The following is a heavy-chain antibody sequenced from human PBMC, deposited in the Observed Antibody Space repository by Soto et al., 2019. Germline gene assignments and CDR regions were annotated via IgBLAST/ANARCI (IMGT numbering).Heavy chain of an antibody. D-gene: IGHD2-15*01. CDR1: GFTFSNAW. CDR2: IKSKTDGETT. Sequence: GGSLRLSCAASGFTFSNAWMSWVRQAPGKGLEWVGRIKSKTDGETTDYAAPVKGRFTISRDDSKNTLYLQMNSLKTEDTAVYYCTTSGGSCRNDYWGQGTLVTVSS. V-gene: IGHV3-15*01. CDR3: TTSGGSCRNDY. J-gene: IGHJ4*02.